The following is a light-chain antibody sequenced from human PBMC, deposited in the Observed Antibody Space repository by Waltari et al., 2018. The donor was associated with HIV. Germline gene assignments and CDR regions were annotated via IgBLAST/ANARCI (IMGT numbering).Light chain of an antibody. Sequence: DIALTQSPATLSLSPGERATLSCRASEGVHNFLVWYQQRPDQPPRLLVYDASKRASDIPARCTGSGSGTDFTLTIDSLEPEDFAFYFCQQRAKWPPTFGGGTKVETK. V-gene: IGKV3-11*01. CDR2: DAS. J-gene: IGKJ4*02. CDR1: EGVHNF. CDR3: QQRAKWPPT.